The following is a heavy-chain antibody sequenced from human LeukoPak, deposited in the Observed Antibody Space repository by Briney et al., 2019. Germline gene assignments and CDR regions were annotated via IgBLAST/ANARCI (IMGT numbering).Heavy chain of an antibody. J-gene: IGHJ4*02. CDR2: ISAYNGNT. Sequence: ASVKVSCKASGYTFTSYGISWVRQAPGQGLEWMGWISAYNGNTNYAQKLQGRVTLTTDTSTSTAYMELRSLRSDDTAVYYCARAITYYYDSSGYCFDYWGQGTLVTVSS. CDR1: GYTFTSYG. D-gene: IGHD3-22*01. V-gene: IGHV1-18*01. CDR3: ARAITYYYDSSGYCFDY.